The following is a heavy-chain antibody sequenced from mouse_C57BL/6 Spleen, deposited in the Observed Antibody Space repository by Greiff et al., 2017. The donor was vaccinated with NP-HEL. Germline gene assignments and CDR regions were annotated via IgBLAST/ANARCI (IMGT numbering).Heavy chain of an antibody. D-gene: IGHD4-1*01. CDR3: ARKLTANFDY. Sequence: QQSGPELVKPGASVKMSCKASGYTFTDYNMHWVKQSHGKSLEWIGYINPNNGGSSYNQKFKGKATLTVNKSSSTAYMELRSLTSEDSAVYYCARKLTANFDYWGQGTTLTVSS. CDR1: GYTFTDYN. J-gene: IGHJ2*01. V-gene: IGHV1-22*01. CDR2: INPNNGGS.